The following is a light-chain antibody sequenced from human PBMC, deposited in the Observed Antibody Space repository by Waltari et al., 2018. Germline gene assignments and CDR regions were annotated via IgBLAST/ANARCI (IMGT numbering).Light chain of an antibody. Sequence: SSVLTQRPSVSVAPGRSAGSTWGGDNFESKSLHWYQQKPGQAPLLVVFDDSDRPSGIPERFSGSNSGNSATLTISRVEAGDEADYYCQVWDRSSDHVVFGGGTKLTVL. CDR1: NFESKS. J-gene: IGLJ2*01. CDR3: QVWDRSSDHVV. CDR2: DDS. V-gene: IGLV3-21*02.